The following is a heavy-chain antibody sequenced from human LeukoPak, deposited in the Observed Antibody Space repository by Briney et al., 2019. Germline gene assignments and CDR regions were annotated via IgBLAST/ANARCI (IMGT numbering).Heavy chain of an antibody. Sequence: SETLSLTCAVYGGSFSGYYWSWIRQPPGKGLEWIGEISHSGSTNYNPSLKSRVTISVDTSKNQFSLKLSSVTAADTAVYYCARGPFSGSYNGYYFDYWGQGTLVTVSS. CDR1: GGSFSGYY. CDR2: ISHSGST. J-gene: IGHJ4*02. V-gene: IGHV4-34*01. CDR3: ARGPFSGSYNGYYFDY. D-gene: IGHD1-26*01.